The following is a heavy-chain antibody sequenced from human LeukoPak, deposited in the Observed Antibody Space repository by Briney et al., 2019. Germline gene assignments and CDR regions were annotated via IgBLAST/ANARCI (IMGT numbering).Heavy chain of an antibody. D-gene: IGHD3-22*01. CDR1: GFTFSSYS. Sequence: PGGSLRLSCAASGFTFSSYSMNWVRQAPGKGLEWVSYISSGSGTIYYADSVKGRFTISRDNSKNTLYLQMNSLRAEDTAVYYCAKDRYYDSSGPWGYWGQGTLVTVSS. V-gene: IGHV3-48*01. CDR3: AKDRYYDSSGPWGY. CDR2: ISSGSGTI. J-gene: IGHJ4*02.